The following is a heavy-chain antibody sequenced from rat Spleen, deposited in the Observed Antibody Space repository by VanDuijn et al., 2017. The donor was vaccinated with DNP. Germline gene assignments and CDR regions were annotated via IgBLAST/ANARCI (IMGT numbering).Heavy chain of an antibody. V-gene: IGHV3-1*01. CDR3: ARWSRYFDY. Sequence: EVQLQESGPGLVKPSQSLSLTCSVTGYSITSNYWAWIRKFPGNNMEWMGYISYSGTTNYNPSLKSRFSITRDTSKNQFFLQLNSVTTEDTATYYCARWSRYFDYWGQGVMVTVSS. CDR2: ISYSGTT. J-gene: IGHJ2*01. CDR1: GYSITSNY.